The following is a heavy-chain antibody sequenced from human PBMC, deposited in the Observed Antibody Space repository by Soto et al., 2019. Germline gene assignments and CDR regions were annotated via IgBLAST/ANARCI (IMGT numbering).Heavy chain of an antibody. CDR2: IYHSGST. CDR1: GGSISSSNW. CDR3: ARVLSSYSSSWYYFDS. Sequence: SETLSLTCAVSGGSISSSNWWSWVRQPPGKGLEWIGEIYHSGSTNYNPSLKSRVTISVDTSKNQFSLRLSSVTAADTAVYYCARVLSSYSSSWYYFDSWXQGVLVTAPQ. D-gene: IGHD6-13*01. V-gene: IGHV4-4*02. J-gene: IGHJ4*02.